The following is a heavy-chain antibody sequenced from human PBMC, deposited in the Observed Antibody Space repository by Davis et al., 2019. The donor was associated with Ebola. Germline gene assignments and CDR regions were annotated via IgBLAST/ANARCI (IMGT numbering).Heavy chain of an antibody. CDR2: ISNSGRTI. CDR3: ARGHGGLVYY. CDR1: GFTFSSYE. Sequence: PGGSLRLSCAASGFTFSSYEMNWVRQAPEKGLEWVSYISNSGRTIYYADSVKGRFTISRDNAKNSLYLQMNSLRAEDTAVYYCARGHGGLVYYWGQGTLVTVSS. D-gene: IGHD4-23*01. J-gene: IGHJ4*02. V-gene: IGHV3-48*03.